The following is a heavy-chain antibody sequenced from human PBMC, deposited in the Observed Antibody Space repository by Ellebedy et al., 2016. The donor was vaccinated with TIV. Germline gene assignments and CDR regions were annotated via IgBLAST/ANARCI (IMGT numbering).Heavy chain of an antibody. D-gene: IGHD3-10*01. V-gene: IGHV3-33*01. Sequence: PGGSLRLSCAASGFTFSSYGMPWVRQAPGKGLEWVAVIWYDGSNKYYADSVKGRFTISRDNSKNTLYLQMNSLRGEDTAVYYCARLLGEMGNYHGMDVWGQGTTVTVSS. J-gene: IGHJ6*02. CDR3: ARLLGEMGNYHGMDV. CDR1: GFTFSSYG. CDR2: IWYDGSNK.